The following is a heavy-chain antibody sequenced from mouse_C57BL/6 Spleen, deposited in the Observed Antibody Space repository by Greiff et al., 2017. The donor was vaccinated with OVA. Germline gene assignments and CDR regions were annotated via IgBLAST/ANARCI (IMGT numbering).Heavy chain of an antibody. CDR2: IYTDTGEP. D-gene: IGHD2-4*01. CDR1: GYTFTEYP. Sequence: VVESGPELKKPGATVKISCKASGYTFTEYPMHWVKQAPGQGFKWMGMIYTDTGEPTYAEEFKGRFAFSLDTSASTAYVQINNLKNEETGKYFCVGRDYDYEFAYWGQGTLVTVSA. V-gene: IGHV9-1*01. J-gene: IGHJ3*01. CDR3: VGRDYDYEFAY.